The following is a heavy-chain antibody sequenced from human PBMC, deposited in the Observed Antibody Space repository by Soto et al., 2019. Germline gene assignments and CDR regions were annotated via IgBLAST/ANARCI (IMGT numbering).Heavy chain of an antibody. J-gene: IGHJ4*02. CDR2: IYPGDSDT. Sequence: GASLKISCKGSGYSFTSYWIGWVRQMPGKGLEWMGTIYPGDSDTTYSPSFQGQVSISADKSISTAYLQWTSLKASDTAVYYCGRLHYYDDSGYTKYFDYWGQGTLVTVSS. V-gene: IGHV5-51*01. CDR1: GYSFTSYW. D-gene: IGHD3-22*01. CDR3: GRLHYYDDSGYTKYFDY.